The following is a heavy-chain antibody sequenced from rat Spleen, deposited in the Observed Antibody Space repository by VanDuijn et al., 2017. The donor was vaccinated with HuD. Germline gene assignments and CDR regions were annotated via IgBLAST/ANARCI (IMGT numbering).Heavy chain of an antibody. V-gene: IGHV5-25*01. CDR3: ARHQFGVLGY. CDR2: ISYDGGST. CDR1: GFTFSNYG. Sequence: EVQLVESGGGLVQPGKSMKLSCAASGFTFSNYGMAWVRQAPKKGLDWVASISYDGGSTYYRDSVQGRFTISRDNAKSTLYLQMDSLRSEDTATYYCARHQFGVLGYWGQGVMVTVSS. D-gene: IGHD4-3*01. J-gene: IGHJ2*01.